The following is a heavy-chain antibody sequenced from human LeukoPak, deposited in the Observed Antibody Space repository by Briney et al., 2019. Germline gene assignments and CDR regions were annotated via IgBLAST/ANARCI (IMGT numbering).Heavy chain of an antibody. CDR2: ISYDGGNK. Sequence: PGGSLRLSCAPSGYTFSSYGMHWVRQAPGKGLEWVAVISYDGGNKDYADSVKGRFTISRDNSKNTLYLQMNSLRVEDRAVYYGAKAPGEWLRYTPFDLWGQGTLVTVSS. CDR3: AKAPGEWLRYTPFDL. CDR1: GYTFSSYG. D-gene: IGHD5-12*01. J-gene: IGHJ5*02. V-gene: IGHV3-30*18.